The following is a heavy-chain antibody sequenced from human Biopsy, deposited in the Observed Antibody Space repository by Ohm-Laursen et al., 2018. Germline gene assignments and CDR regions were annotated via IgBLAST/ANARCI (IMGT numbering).Heavy chain of an antibody. CDR3: ARDDDTTGHYMILNH. D-gene: IGHD3-9*01. CDR1: GFAFSYYG. Sequence: RSLRLSRTASGFAFSYYGLHWVRQAPGKGLQWVAVMWSDGINKNYADSVKGRFTVSRDNSNNVLYLQMSSLRDEDSAVYYCARDDDTTGHYMILNHWGQGTLVTVSS. J-gene: IGHJ5*02. V-gene: IGHV3-33*01. CDR2: MWSDGINK.